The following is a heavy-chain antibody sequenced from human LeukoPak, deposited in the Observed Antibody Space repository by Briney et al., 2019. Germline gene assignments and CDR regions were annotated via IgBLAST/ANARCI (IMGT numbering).Heavy chain of an antibody. CDR1: GGSISSSNW. Sequence: PSETLSLTCAVSGGSISSSNWWSWVRQPPGKGLEWIGEIYHSGSTNYNPSLKSRVTISVDKSKNQFSLRLSSVTAADTAVYYCARDYYDSSAVFDIWGQGTMVTVSS. CDR3: ARDYYDSSAVFDI. CDR2: IYHSGST. V-gene: IGHV4-4*02. D-gene: IGHD3-22*01. J-gene: IGHJ3*02.